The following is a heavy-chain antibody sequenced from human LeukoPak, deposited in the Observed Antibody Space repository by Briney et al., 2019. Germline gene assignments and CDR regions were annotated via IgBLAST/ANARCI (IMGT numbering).Heavy chain of an antibody. CDR2: ISSSSSTI. V-gene: IGHV3-11*04. Sequence: PGGSLRLSCAASGFTFSDYYMSWIRQAPGKGLEWVSYISSSSSTIYYADSVKGRFTISRDNAKNSLYLQMNSLRAEDTAVYYCARDVAFYDSSGYYYDPHFDYWGQGTLVTVSS. CDR3: ARDVAFYDSSGYYYDPHFDY. D-gene: IGHD3-22*01. J-gene: IGHJ4*02. CDR1: GFTFSDYY.